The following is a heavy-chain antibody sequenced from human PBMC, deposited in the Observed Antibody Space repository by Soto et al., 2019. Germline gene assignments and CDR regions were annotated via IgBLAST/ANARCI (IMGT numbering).Heavy chain of an antibody. CDR3: ARGSTHYGMDV. CDR2: ISGYNGNT. D-gene: IGHD1-1*01. J-gene: IGHJ6*02. Sequence: QVQLVQSGAEVKKPGASVKVSCKTSGYTFTNNGINWVRQAPGQGLEWMGGISGYNGNTAYAQKLQGRVTMTTDTFTSTAYMELRSLRSDDTAVYYCARGSTHYGMDVWGQGTTVTVSS. CDR1: GYTFTNNG. V-gene: IGHV1-18*04.